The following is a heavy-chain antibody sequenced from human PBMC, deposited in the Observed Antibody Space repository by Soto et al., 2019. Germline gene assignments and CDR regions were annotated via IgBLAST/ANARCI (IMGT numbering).Heavy chain of an antibody. CDR1: GYSLATYW. CDR3: ARLGDCSGGSCFSRYYYHGMDV. Sequence: GESLKISCKSSGYSLATYWITWVRQMPGKGLEWMGRIDPSDSYINYSPSFQGRVTISADKSLNTAYLQWSSLEASYTAMYYCARLGDCSGGSCFSRYYYHGMDVWGQGTTVTVSS. CDR2: IDPSDSYI. J-gene: IGHJ6*02. V-gene: IGHV5-10-1*01. D-gene: IGHD2-15*01.